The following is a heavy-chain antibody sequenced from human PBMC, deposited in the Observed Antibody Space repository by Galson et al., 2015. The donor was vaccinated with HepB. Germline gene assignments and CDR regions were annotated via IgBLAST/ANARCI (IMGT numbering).Heavy chain of an antibody. CDR1: GFTFSDYY. CDR2: ISSSGSTI. J-gene: IGHJ3*02. D-gene: IGHD2-15*01. Sequence: SLRLSCAASGFTFSDYYMSWIRQAPGKGLEWVSYISSSGSTIYYADSVKGRFTISRDNAKNSLYLQMNSLRAEDTAVYYCARGSPYCSGGSCYSGSNAFDIWGQGTMVTVSS. CDR3: ARGSPYCSGGSCYSGSNAFDI. V-gene: IGHV3-11*01.